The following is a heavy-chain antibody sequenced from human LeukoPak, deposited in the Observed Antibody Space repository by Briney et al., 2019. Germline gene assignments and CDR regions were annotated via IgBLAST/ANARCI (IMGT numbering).Heavy chain of an antibody. V-gene: IGHV3-23*01. D-gene: IGHD3-22*01. Sequence: GESLRLSCAASGFTFSSYAMSWVRQAPGRGLEWVSLIGGIVDNTHYADSVKGRFTISRDNSKNTLYLEMNSLRAEDTAVYYCALDYDSSGHTPGWFDPWGQGTLVTVSS. J-gene: IGHJ5*02. CDR1: GFTFSSYA. CDR3: ALDYDSSGHTPGWFDP. CDR2: IGGIVDNT.